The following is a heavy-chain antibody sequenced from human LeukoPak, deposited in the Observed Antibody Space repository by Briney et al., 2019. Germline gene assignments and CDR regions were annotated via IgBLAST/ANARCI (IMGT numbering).Heavy chain of an antibody. J-gene: IGHJ4*02. Sequence: GGSLRLSCAASEFTLSSYAMSWVRQAPGKGLGWVSGISKSGGSTYYADAVKGRFSISRDNSKNTLSLQMNSLRGEDTAVYYCANLGDGPGYWGQGTLVTVSS. CDR2: ISKSGGST. D-gene: IGHD3-16*01. CDR3: ANLGDGPGY. CDR1: EFTLSSYA. V-gene: IGHV3-23*01.